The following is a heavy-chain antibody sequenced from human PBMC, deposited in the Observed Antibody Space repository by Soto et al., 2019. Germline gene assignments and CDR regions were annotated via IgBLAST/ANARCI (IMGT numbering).Heavy chain of an antibody. CDR1: GYSFSSLD. V-gene: IGHV1-8*01. D-gene: IGHD2-15*01. Sequence: QVQLVQSGAEVREPGASVKVSCKASGYSFSSLDINWVRQTTGQGLEWMGWMQPRDGRTGYAQKFQSRVTTTRDTSITAGYMELRSLTSDYPAFCYLARGVAAVVDYWGQGTRVAVSS. CDR2: MQPRDGRT. J-gene: IGHJ4*02. CDR3: ARGVAAVVDY.